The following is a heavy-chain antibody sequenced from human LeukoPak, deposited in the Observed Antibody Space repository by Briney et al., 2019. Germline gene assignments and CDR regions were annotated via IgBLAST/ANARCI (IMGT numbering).Heavy chain of an antibody. CDR2: IYYSGST. J-gene: IGHJ4*02. CDR1: GGSISSYY. V-gene: IGHV4-59*01. D-gene: IGHD3-10*02. CDR3: ARVHFHNSVLFDY. Sequence: SETLSLTCTVSGGSISSYYWSWIRQPPGKGLEWIGYIYYSGSTNYNPSLKSRVTISVDTSKNQFSLKLSSVTAADTAVYYCARVHFHNSVLFDYWGQGTLVTASS.